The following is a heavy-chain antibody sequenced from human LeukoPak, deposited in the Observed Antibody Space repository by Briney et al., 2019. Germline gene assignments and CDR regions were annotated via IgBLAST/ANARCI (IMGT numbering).Heavy chain of an antibody. Sequence: ASVKVFCKVSGYTLTELSMHWVRQAPGKGLEWMGGFDPEDGETIYAQKFQGRVTMTEDTSTDTAYMELSSLRSEDTAVYYCARSGYYYDSSGYQTNFDYWGQGTLVTVSS. CDR2: FDPEDGET. CDR1: GYTLTELS. V-gene: IGHV1-24*01. D-gene: IGHD3-22*01. J-gene: IGHJ4*02. CDR3: ARSGYYYDSSGYQTNFDY.